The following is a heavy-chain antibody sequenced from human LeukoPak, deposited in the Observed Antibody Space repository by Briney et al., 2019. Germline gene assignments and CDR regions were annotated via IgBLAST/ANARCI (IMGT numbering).Heavy chain of an antibody. CDR1: GGSISSSSYY. V-gene: IGHV4-61*02. J-gene: IGHJ5*02. Sequence: PSETLSLTCTVSGGSISSSSYYWSWIRQPAGKGLEWIGRIYTSGTTSYNPPLKSRVTMSVDTSKNQFSLKLSSVTAADTAVYYCARDDILTGYYYGNWFDPWGQGTLVTVSS. CDR2: IYTSGTT. CDR3: ARDDILTGYYYGNWFDP. D-gene: IGHD3-9*01.